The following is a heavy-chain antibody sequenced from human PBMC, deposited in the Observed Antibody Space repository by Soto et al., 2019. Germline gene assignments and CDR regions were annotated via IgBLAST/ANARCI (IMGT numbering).Heavy chain of an antibody. CDR1: GFTFSGSA. CDR2: IRSKANSYAT. V-gene: IGHV3-73*02. Sequence: EVQLVESGGGLVQPGGSLKLSCAASGFTFSGSAMHWVRQASGKGLEWVGRIRSKANSYATAYAASVKGRFTISRDDSKTTAYLQMNSLKTEDTAVYYSTSRDLGYCSGGSCYVVDFDYWGQGTLVTVSS. J-gene: IGHJ4*02. D-gene: IGHD2-15*01. CDR3: TSRDLGYCSGGSCYVVDFDY.